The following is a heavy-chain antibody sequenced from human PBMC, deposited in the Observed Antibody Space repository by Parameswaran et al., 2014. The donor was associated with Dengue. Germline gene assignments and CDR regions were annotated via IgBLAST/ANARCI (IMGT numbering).Heavy chain of an antibody. Sequence: VRQMPGKGLEWVSYISSSGSTIYYADSVKGRFTISRDNAKNSLYLQMNSLRAEDTAVYYCARDGGYSGYGGMDVWGQGTTVTVSS. CDR3: ARDGGYSGYGGMDV. D-gene: IGHD5-12*01. V-gene: IGHV3-11*01. CDR2: ISSSGSTI. J-gene: IGHJ6*02.